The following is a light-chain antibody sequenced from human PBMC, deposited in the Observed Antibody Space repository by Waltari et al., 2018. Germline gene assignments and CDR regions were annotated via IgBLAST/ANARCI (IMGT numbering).Light chain of an antibody. V-gene: IGKV1-9*01. Sequence: DIQLTQSPSFLSASVADRVTITCRASQGISNYLAWFQQKAGQAPKLLIFAASTLQSGVPSRFSGSGSGTEFTLTISSLQPEDFATYYCQQLNSYPYTFGQGTELEIK. CDR2: AAS. CDR1: QGISNY. J-gene: IGKJ2*01. CDR3: QQLNSYPYT.